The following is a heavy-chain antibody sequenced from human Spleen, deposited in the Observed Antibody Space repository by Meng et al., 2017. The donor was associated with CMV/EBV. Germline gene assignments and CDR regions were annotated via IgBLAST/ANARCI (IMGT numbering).Heavy chain of an antibody. CDR1: GFTFSSYG. D-gene: IGHD1-26*01. CDR3: AKVGQRSYYYYYAMDV. V-gene: IGHV3-23*01. Sequence: GESLKISCAASGFTFSSYGMHWVRQAPGKGLEWVSAIIGSGANPYYADSVKGRFTISRDNSKKMLYLQMNSLRAEDTAVYYCAKVGQRSYYYYYAMDVWGQGTTVTVSS. J-gene: IGHJ6*02. CDR2: IIGSGANP.